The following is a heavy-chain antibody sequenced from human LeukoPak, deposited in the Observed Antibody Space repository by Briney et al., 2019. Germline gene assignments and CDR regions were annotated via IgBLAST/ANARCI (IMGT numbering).Heavy chain of an antibody. CDR3: ARGGDYHAFDI. J-gene: IGHJ3*02. D-gene: IGHD3-10*01. CDR1: GFTFSSYW. Sequence: GGSLRLSCAASGFTFSSYWIHWVRQAPGKGLVWVSRIDSDGSGTIYADSVKGRFTISRDNAKNTLYLQMNSLKAEDTAVYYCARGGDYHAFDIWGQGTMVTVPS. CDR2: IDSDGSGT. V-gene: IGHV3-74*01.